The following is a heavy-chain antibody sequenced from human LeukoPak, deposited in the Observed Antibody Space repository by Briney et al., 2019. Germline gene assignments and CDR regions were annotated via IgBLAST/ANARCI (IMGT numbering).Heavy chain of an antibody. CDR2: INNDGSGA. CDR1: GFTFNWHW. Sequence: PGGSLRLSCDASGFTFNWHWMHWVRQVPGKGLVWVSYINNDGSGATYVDSVRGRFTISRDSAKNTVYLQMNSLRVEDSAVYYCARGGDGAIDYWGQGTLVTVSS. J-gene: IGHJ4*02. V-gene: IGHV3-74*01. D-gene: IGHD4-17*01. CDR3: ARGGDGAIDY.